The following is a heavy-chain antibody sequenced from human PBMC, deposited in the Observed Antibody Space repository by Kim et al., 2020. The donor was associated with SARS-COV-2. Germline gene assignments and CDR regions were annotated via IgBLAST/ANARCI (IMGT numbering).Heavy chain of an antibody. V-gene: IGHV1-3*01. Sequence: SVKVSCKASGYTFSSYTIHWVRQAPGQKLEWMGWIIADTGDTNYSENFQGRVTITRDTSATTAYMELSSLRSEDTALYYCARDLVGDSGSHFDYWGQGTLVTVSS. CDR1: GYTFSSYT. CDR2: IIADTGDT. CDR3: ARDLVGDSGSHFDY. D-gene: IGHD1-26*01. J-gene: IGHJ4*02.